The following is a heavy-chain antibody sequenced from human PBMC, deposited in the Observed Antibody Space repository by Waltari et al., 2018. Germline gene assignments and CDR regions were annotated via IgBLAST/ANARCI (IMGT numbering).Heavy chain of an antibody. J-gene: IGHJ4*02. CDR2: ISGSGGST. D-gene: IGHD4-17*01. CDR1: GFTFSSYS. V-gene: IGHV3-23*01. CDR3: AKERVGPTVTSDFDY. Sequence: EVQLLESGGGLVQPGGSLRLSCAASGFTFSSYSMSWVRHAPGKGLEWVSAISGSGGSTYYADSVKGRFTISRDNSKNTLYLQMNSLRAEDTAVYYCAKERVGPTVTSDFDYWGQGTLVTVSS.